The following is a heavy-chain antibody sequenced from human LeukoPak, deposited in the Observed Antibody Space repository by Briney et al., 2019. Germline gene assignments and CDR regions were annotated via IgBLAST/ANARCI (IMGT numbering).Heavy chain of an antibody. Sequence: SETLSLTCAVYGGSFSGYYWSWIRQPPGKGLEWIGYIYYSGSTNYNPSLKSRVTISVDTSKNQFSLKLSSVTAADTAVYYCARMRELTYYYDSSGYYPSYYFDYWGQGTLVTVSS. CDR3: ARMRELTYYYDSSGYYPSYYFDY. CDR2: IYYSGST. CDR1: GGSFSGYY. J-gene: IGHJ4*02. V-gene: IGHV4-59*01. D-gene: IGHD3-22*01.